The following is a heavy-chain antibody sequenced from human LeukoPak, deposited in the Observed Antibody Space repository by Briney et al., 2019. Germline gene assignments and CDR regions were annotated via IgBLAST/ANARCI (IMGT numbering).Heavy chain of an antibody. CDR2: IKPDGSAE. Sequence: GGSLRLSCAASGFTFSSNWMSWVRHVPGRGLDWVANIKPDGSAEYYAASVKGRFTVSRDNAENSLYLQMNSLRVEDTAVYYCARANNSSWHNWGQGTLVTVSS. CDR3: ARANNSSWHN. CDR1: GFTFSSNW. J-gene: IGHJ4*02. D-gene: IGHD6-13*01. V-gene: IGHV3-7*01.